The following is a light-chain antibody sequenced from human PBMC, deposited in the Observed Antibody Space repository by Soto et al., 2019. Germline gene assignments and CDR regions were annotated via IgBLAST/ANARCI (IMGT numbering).Light chain of an antibody. CDR3: QQYNVWPPWT. J-gene: IGKJ1*01. CDR1: QSFSNF. Sequence: EIVLTQSPATLSLSRGERATLSCRASQSFSNFLAWYLQSPGQAPRLLIFDASKRAAGVPARFSGSGSGTEFTLTISSLQSEDFAVYYCQQYNVWPPWTFGQGTKV. V-gene: IGKV3-11*01. CDR2: DAS.